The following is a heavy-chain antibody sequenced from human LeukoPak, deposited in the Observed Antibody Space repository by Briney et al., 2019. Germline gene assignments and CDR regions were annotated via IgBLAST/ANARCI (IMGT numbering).Heavy chain of an antibody. J-gene: IGHJ6*03. D-gene: IGHD5-18*01. V-gene: IGHV1-18*01. CDR3: TGEKEAYNFGLAYYYYMDV. Sequence: VKVSCKASGYTFTSYGISWVRQAPGQGLEWMGWISAYNGNTNYAQKLQGRVTMTTDTSTSTAYMELRSLRSDDTAVYYCTGEKEAYNFGLAYYYYMDVWGKGTTVTVSS. CDR1: GYTFTSYG. CDR2: ISAYNGNT.